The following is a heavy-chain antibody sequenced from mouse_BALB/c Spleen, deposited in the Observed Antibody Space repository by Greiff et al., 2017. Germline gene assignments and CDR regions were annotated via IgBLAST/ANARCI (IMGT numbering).Heavy chain of an antibody. CDR1: GYTFTSYY. V-gene: IGHV1S56*01. J-gene: IGHJ4*01. Sequence: QVQLQQSGPELVKPGASVKMSCKASGYTFTSYYIHWVKQRPGQGLEWIGWIYPGDGSTKYNEKFKGKTTLTADKSSSTAYMLLSSLTSEDSAIYFCARMDGYAMDYWGQGTSVTVAS. D-gene: IGHD2-3*01. CDR2: IYPGDGST. CDR3: ARMDGYAMDY.